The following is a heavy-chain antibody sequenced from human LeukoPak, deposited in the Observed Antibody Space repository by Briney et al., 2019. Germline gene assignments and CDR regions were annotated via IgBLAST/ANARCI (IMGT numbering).Heavy chain of an antibody. Sequence: GGSLRLSCAASGFTFSSYGMHWVRQAPGEGLEWVAVIWYDGSNKYYADSVKGRFTISRDNSKNTLYLQMNSLRAEDTAVYYCAKAVANHHFDYWGQGTLVTVSS. J-gene: IGHJ4*02. D-gene: IGHD5-12*01. CDR2: IWYDGSNK. V-gene: IGHV3-33*06. CDR1: GFTFSSYG. CDR3: AKAVANHHFDY.